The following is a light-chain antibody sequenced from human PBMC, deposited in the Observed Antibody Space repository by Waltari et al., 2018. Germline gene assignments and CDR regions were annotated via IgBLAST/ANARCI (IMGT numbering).Light chain of an antibody. CDR1: QGISGL. CDR3: QQYNSYSWT. Sequence: DTQMTQSPSTLSAYVGDRVTITCRASQGISGLLAWYQQEPGKAPKLLIYKTSSLESGVPSRFSGSGSGTEFTLTISSLQADDFATYYCQQYNSYSWTFGQGTKVEIK. V-gene: IGKV1-5*03. CDR2: KTS. J-gene: IGKJ1*01.